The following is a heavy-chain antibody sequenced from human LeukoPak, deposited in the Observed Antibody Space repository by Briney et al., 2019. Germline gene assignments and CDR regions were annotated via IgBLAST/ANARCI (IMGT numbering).Heavy chain of an antibody. J-gene: IGHJ4*02. CDR3: ARSSGYQYYFDY. CDR1: GGSISSYY. Sequence: SSETLSLICTVSGGSISSYYWSWIRQPPGKGLEWIGYIYYSGSTNYNPSLKSRVTISVDTSKNQFSLKLSSVTAADTAVYYCARSSGYQYYFDYWGQGTLVTVSS. CDR2: IYYSGST. D-gene: IGHD3-22*01. V-gene: IGHV4-59*08.